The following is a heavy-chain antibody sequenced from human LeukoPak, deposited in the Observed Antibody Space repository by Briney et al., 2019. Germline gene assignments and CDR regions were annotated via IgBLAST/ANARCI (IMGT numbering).Heavy chain of an antibody. V-gene: IGHV4-4*07. CDR3: ARVLVGASYYYYYMDV. J-gene: IGHJ6*03. Sequence: SETLSLTCTVSGVSISNYYWSWIRQPAGKGLEWIGRIYTSGNTNYNPSLKSRVITSVDKSKNQFSLKLSSVTAADTAVYYCARVLVGASYYYYYMDVWGKGTTVTVSS. CDR2: IYTSGNT. D-gene: IGHD1-26*01. CDR1: GVSISNYY.